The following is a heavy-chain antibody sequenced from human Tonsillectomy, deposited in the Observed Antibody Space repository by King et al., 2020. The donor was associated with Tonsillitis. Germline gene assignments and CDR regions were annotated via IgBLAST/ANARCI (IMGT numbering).Heavy chain of an antibody. J-gene: IGHJ4*02. D-gene: IGHD1-1*01. CDR2: IYYSGST. CDR3: ASPPRSWKYSFDY. Sequence: QLQESGPGLVKPSETLSLTCTVSGGSISSSSYYWGWIRQPPGKGLEWIGSIYYSGSTYYNPSLKSRVTISVDTSKNQFSLKLSSVTAADTAVYYCASPPRSWKYSFDYWGQGTLVTVSS. CDR1: GGSISSSSYY. V-gene: IGHV4-39*07.